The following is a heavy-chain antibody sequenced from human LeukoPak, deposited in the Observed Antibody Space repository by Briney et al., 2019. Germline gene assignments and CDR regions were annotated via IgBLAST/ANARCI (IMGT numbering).Heavy chain of an antibody. V-gene: IGHV4-59*12. CDR3: ARMAAMVTLDY. Sequence: SETLSLTCTVSGGSISSYYWSWIRQPPGKGLEWIGYIYYSGSTNYNPSLKSRVTISVDTSKNQFSLKLSSVTAADTAVYYCARMAAMVTLDYWGQGTLVTVSS. CDR2: IYYSGST. CDR1: GGSISSYY. J-gene: IGHJ4*02. D-gene: IGHD5-18*01.